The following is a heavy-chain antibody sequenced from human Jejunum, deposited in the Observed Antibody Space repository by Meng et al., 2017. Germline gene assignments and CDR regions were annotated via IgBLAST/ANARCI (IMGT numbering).Heavy chain of an antibody. J-gene: IGHJ4*02. Sequence: QGQLVESGGGLVKPGGSLRLAFAASGFTFSDFYMSWIRQAPGKGLEWVSFISTTGKVIYYADSVKGRFTVSRDNAKNSLFLQMDSLRAEDTAVYYCARPSYFDPWGQGTLVTVSS. CDR3: ARPSYFDP. CDR2: ISTTGKVI. CDR1: GFTFSDFY. V-gene: IGHV3-11*01.